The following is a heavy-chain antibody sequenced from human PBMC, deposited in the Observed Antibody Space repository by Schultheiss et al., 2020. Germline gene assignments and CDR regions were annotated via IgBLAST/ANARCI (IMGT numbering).Heavy chain of an antibody. D-gene: IGHD4-23*01. CDR3: AKALLNNNFGGVSDY. V-gene: IGHV3-74*01. Sequence: GGSLRLSCAASGFTFSSYWMHWVRQAPGKGLVWVSRINSDGSSTSYADSVKGRFTISRDNAKNSLYLQMNGLRVEDTAVYYCAKALLNNNFGGVSDYWGQGTLVTVSS. J-gene: IGHJ4*02. CDR1: GFTFSSYW. CDR2: INSDGSST.